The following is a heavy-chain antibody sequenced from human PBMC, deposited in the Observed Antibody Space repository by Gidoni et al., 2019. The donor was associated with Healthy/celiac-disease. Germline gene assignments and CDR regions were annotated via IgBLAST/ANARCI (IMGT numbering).Heavy chain of an antibody. J-gene: IGHJ3*02. CDR2: ISYDGSNK. CDR1: GFTFSSYA. V-gene: IGHV3-30*01. D-gene: IGHD6-19*01. Sequence: QVQLVESGGGVVQPGRSLRLSCAASGFTFSSYAMHWVRQAPGKGLEWVAVISYDGSNKYYADSVKGRFTISRDNSKNTLYLQMNSLRAEDTAVYYCAREGGRQQWLPAIWGQGTMVTVSS. CDR3: AREGGRQQWLPAI.